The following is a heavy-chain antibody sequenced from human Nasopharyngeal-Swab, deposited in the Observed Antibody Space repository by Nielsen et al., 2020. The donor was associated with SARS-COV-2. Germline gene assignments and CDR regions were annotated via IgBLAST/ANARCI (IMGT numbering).Heavy chain of an antibody. CDR2: ISYDGSNK. J-gene: IGHJ4*02. CDR1: GFTFSSYA. D-gene: IGHD6-6*01. V-gene: IGHV3-30-3*01. CDR3: ARDGGGYSSSSGLDY. Sequence: GGSLRLSCAASGFTFSSYAMHWVRQAPGKGLEWVAVISYDGSNKYYADSVKGRFTISRDNSKNTLYLQMNSLRAEDTAVYYCARDGGGYSSSSGLDYWGQGTLVTVSS.